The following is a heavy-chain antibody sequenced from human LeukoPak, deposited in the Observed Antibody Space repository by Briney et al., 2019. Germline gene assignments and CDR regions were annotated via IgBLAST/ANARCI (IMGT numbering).Heavy chain of an antibody. V-gene: IGHV3-30*04. CDR1: GFTFSSYA. J-gene: IGHJ4*02. CDR3: ARAGADSYGDYVYFDY. D-gene: IGHD4-17*01. CDR2: ISYDGSNK. Sequence: PGGSLRLSCAASGFTFSSYAMHWVRQAPGKGLEWVSVISYDGSNKYYADSVKGRFTISRDNSKNTLYLQMNSLRAEDTAVYYCARAGADSYGDYVYFDYWGKETLVTVSS.